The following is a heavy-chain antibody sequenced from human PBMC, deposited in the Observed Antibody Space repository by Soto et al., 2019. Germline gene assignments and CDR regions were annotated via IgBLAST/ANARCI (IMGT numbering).Heavy chain of an antibody. CDR2: IYYSGST. CDR1: GGSISSYY. D-gene: IGHD6-6*01. J-gene: IGHJ4*02. CDR3: ARDEAAYSSSSSGLDY. Sequence: SETLSLTCTVSGGSISSYYWSWIRQPPGKGLEWIGYIYYSGSTNYNPSLKSRFTISVDTSKNQFSLKLSSVTAADTAVYYCARDEAAYSSSSSGLDYWGQGTLVTVSS. V-gene: IGHV4-59*01.